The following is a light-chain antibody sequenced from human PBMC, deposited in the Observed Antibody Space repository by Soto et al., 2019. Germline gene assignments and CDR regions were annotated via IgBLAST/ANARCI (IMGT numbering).Light chain of an antibody. CDR1: QGISSY. CDR3: QNYNSAPIT. V-gene: IGKV1-27*01. Sequence: IKLTQSQSSLSASVGERVTLTCRASQGISSYLAWYQQKPGQVPKLLIYVASTLQSGVPSRFSGRGSGTDFSLSISSLQPEDVATYYCQNYNSAPITFGQGTRLEIK. CDR2: VAS. J-gene: IGKJ5*01.